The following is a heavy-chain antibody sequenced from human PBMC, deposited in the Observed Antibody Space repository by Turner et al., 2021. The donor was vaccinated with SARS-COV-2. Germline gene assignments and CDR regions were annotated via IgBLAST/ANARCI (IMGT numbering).Heavy chain of an antibody. V-gene: IGHV4-34*01. Sequence: QVQLPQWCAGLFKPSDTLSLTCAVYGGSFSAYYCSWLRQHPGKGLEWIGEIYHSGSTNYNPSLKSRVTISVDTSKNQFSLKLSSVTAADTAVYYCARTIAAAVSDYWGQGTLVTVSS. CDR2: IYHSGST. D-gene: IGHD6-13*01. CDR3: ARTIAAAVSDY. CDR1: GGSFSAYY. J-gene: IGHJ4*02.